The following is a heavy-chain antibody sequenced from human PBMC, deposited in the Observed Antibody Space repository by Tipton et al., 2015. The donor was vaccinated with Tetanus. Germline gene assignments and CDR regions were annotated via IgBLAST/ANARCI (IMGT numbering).Heavy chain of an antibody. D-gene: IGHD6-19*01. J-gene: IGHJ6*02. Sequence: QSGPEVKKPGSSVKVSCKASGGTLDTFAINWVRQAPGQGLEWMGGLIPIFGTPKYEQKFQGRVTITADESTGSAYMELSSLRSEDTAVYYCARDDVAVAGGVYYYYYGMDVWGQGTTVTVSS. CDR2: LIPIFGTP. V-gene: IGHV1-69*01. CDR3: ARDDVAVAGGVYYYYYGMDV. CDR1: GGTLDTFA.